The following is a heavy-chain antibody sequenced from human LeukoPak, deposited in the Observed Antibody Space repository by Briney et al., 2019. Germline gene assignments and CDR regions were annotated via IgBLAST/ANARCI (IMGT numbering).Heavy chain of an antibody. Sequence: GGSLRLSCAASGFTFSSYEMNWVRQAPGKGLEWVSYISSSGSTTYYADSVKGRFTISRDNSKNTLYLQMNSLRAEDTAVYYCAKRDPSADFFDYWGQGTLVTVSS. CDR2: ISSSGSTT. D-gene: IGHD3-3*01. CDR3: AKRDPSADFFDY. CDR1: GFTFSSYE. V-gene: IGHV3-48*03. J-gene: IGHJ4*02.